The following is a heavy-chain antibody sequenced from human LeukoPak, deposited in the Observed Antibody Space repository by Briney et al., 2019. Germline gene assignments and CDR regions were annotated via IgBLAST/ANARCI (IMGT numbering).Heavy chain of an antibody. Sequence: GGSLRLSCAASGNYWLHWVRQVPGRGQVWVSHINSDGSWTSYADSVKGRFTISKDNAKNTVYLQMNSLRAEDTAVYYCVSFYETYWGRGTLVTVSS. CDR2: INSDGSWT. D-gene: IGHD2/OR15-2a*01. J-gene: IGHJ4*02. CDR3: VSFYETY. V-gene: IGHV3-74*01. CDR1: GNYW.